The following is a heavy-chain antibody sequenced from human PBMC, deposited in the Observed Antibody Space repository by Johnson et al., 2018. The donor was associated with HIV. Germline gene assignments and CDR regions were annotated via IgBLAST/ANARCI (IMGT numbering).Heavy chain of an antibody. Sequence: QVQLVESGGGVVQPGRSLRLSCAASGFTFSSYAMHWVRQAPGKGLEWVAVISYDGSNKYYADSVKGRFTISRDNSKNTVYLQMNSLRAEDTAVYCCARDYYDSSGYPHAFDIWGQGTMVTVSS. V-gene: IGHV3-30-3*01. CDR2: ISYDGSNK. CDR1: GFTFSSYA. D-gene: IGHD3-22*01. J-gene: IGHJ3*02. CDR3: ARDYYDSSGYPHAFDI.